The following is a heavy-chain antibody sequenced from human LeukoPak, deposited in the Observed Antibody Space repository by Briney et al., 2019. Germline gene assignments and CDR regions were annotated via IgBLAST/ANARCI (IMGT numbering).Heavy chain of an antibody. D-gene: IGHD6-13*01. J-gene: IGHJ4*02. V-gene: IGHV3-23*01. CDR1: EFTFSTYA. Sequence: GGSLRLSCAASEFTFSTYAMSWVRRAPGKGLEWVSAISGIGGSTYYADSVKGRFTISRDNSKNTLYLQMNSLRAEDTAVYYCAKDLQGGRAVAPYFDYWGQGTLVTVSS. CDR2: ISGIGGST. CDR3: AKDLQGGRAVAPYFDY.